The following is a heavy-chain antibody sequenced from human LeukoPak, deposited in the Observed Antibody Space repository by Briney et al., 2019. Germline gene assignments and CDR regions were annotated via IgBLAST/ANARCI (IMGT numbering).Heavy chain of an antibody. J-gene: IGHJ4*02. CDR3: ARSQYYDSSGYYVFYFDY. D-gene: IGHD3-22*01. Sequence: SETLSLTCTVSGGSASSGSYYWSWIRQPPGKGLEWIGYIYYSGSTNYNPSLESRVTISVDTSKNQFSLKLSSVTAADTAVYYCARSQYYDSSGYYVFYFDYWGLGTLVTASS. CDR2: IYYSGST. V-gene: IGHV4-61*01. CDR1: GGSASSGSYY.